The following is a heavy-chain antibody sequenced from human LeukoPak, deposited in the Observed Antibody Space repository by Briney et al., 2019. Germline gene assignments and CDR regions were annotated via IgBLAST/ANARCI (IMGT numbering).Heavy chain of an antibody. V-gene: IGHV3-23*01. D-gene: IGHD3-9*01. CDR2: ISGSGGST. CDR3: AKTFSPFDWLLQYSYY. J-gene: IGHJ4*02. CDR1: GFTFSSYA. Sequence: GGSLRLSCAASGFTFSSYAMSWVRQAPGKGLEWVSAISGSGGSTYYADFVKGRFTISRDNSKNTLYLQMNSLRAEDTAVYYCAKTFSPFDWLLQYSYYWGQGTLVTVSS.